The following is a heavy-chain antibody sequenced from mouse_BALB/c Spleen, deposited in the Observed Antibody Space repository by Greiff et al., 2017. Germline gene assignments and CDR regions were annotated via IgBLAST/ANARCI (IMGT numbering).Heavy chain of an antibody. CDR1: GDSITSGY. Sequence: EVKLVESGPSLVKPSQTLSLTCSVTGDSITSGYWNWIRKFPGNKLEYMGYISYSGSTYYNQSLKSRISITRDTSKNQYYLQLNSVTTEDTATYYCARSEDYGSPFADWGQGTLVTVSA. J-gene: IGHJ3*01. D-gene: IGHD1-1*01. V-gene: IGHV3-8*02. CDR2: ISYSGST. CDR3: ARSEDYGSPFAD.